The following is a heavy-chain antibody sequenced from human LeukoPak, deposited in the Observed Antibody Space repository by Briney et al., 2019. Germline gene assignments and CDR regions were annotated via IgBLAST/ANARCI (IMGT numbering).Heavy chain of an antibody. D-gene: IGHD3-3*01. CDR3: ARSGFWSGSHWFDP. J-gene: IGHJ5*02. V-gene: IGHV3-7*01. Sequence: GGSLRLSCAASGFTYTAYWMSWGRQGPGKGVEWVAKIKQGGSEEYYVDSVKGRLTISRDKAKNSLYLEINNLRVEDTAVYHCARSGFWSGSHWFDPWGQGTLVTVSS. CDR2: IKQGGSEE. CDR1: GFTYTAYW.